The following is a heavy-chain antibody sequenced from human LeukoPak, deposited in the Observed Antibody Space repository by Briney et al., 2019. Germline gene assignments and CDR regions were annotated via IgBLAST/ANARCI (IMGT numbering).Heavy chain of an antibody. D-gene: IGHD3-22*01. CDR3: AKGNYYDSSAYSYFDY. CDR2: IRYDGSNK. J-gene: IGHJ4*02. CDR1: GFTFSSYE. V-gene: IGHV3-30*02. Sequence: GGSLGLSCAASGFTFSSYEMNWVRQAPGKGLEWVAFIRYDGSNKYYADSVKGRFTISRDNSKNTLYLQMNSLRAEDTAVYYCAKGNYYDSSAYSYFDYWGQGTLVTVSS.